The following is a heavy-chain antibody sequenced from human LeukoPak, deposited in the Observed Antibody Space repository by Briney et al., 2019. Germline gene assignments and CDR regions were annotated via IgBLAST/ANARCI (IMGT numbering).Heavy chain of an antibody. Sequence: SETLSLTCTVSGGSISSYYWSWIRQPPGKGLEWIGYIYYSGSTIYNPSLKSRVTISVDTSKNQFSLKLSSVTAADTAVYYCARSSYGSNYYMDVWGKGTTVTVSS. CDR1: GGSISSYY. CDR3: ARSSYGSNYYMDV. CDR2: IYYSGST. J-gene: IGHJ6*03. D-gene: IGHD5-18*01. V-gene: IGHV4-59*01.